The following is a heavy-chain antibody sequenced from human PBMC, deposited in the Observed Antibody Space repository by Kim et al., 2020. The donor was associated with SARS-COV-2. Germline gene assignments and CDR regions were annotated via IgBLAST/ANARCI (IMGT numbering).Heavy chain of an antibody. V-gene: IGHV3-9*01. J-gene: IGHJ3*02. CDR3: AKTAFEMVRTHAFDI. Sequence: GGSLRLSCAASGFTFDDYAMHWVRQAPGKGLEWVSGISWNSGSIGYADSVKGRFTISRDNAKNSLYLQMNSLRAEDTALYYCAKTAFEMVRTHAFDIWGQGTMVTVSS. CDR2: ISWNSGSI. CDR1: GFTFDDYA. D-gene: IGHD3-10*01.